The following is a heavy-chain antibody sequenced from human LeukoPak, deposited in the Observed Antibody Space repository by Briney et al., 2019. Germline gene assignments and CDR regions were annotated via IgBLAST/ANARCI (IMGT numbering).Heavy chain of an antibody. J-gene: IGHJ3*02. CDR2: INPSGGST. D-gene: IGHD3-22*01. CDR1: GYTFTSYY. V-gene: IGHV1-46*01. Sequence: ASVKVSCKASGYTFTSYYMHWVRQAPGQGLEWMGIINPSGGSTSYAQKFQGRVTMTRDTSTSTVYMELSSLRSEDTAVYYCARGRSLYYDSSGYYSGPAFDIWGQGTMVTVSS. CDR3: ARGRSLYYDSSGYYSGPAFDI.